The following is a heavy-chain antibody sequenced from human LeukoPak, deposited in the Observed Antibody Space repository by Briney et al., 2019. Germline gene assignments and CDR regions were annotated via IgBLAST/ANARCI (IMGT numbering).Heavy chain of an antibody. V-gene: IGHV4-34*01. CDR3: ARLDGVVPAAPRGYYYYGMDV. Sequence: PSETLSLTCAVYGRSFSGYYWSWIRQPPGKGLEWIGEINHSGSTNYNPSLKSRVTISVDTSKNQFSLKLSSVTAADTAVYYCARLDGVVPAAPRGYYYYGMDVWGQGTTVTVSS. D-gene: IGHD2-2*01. CDR2: INHSGST. CDR1: GRSFSGYY. J-gene: IGHJ6*02.